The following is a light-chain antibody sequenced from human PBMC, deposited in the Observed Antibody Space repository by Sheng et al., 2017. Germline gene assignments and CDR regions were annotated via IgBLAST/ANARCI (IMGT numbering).Light chain of an antibody. J-gene: IGLJ2*01. CDR1: SSDVGGYNH. V-gene: IGLV2-14*03. CDR2: DVS. CDR3: SSYTSSSTVI. Sequence: QSALTQPASVSGSPGQSIAISCTGTSSDVGGYNHVSWYQQHPGKAPRLIIYDVSDRPSGVSNRFSGSKSGNTASLTISGLQAEDEADYYCSSYTSSSTVIFGGGTKLTVL.